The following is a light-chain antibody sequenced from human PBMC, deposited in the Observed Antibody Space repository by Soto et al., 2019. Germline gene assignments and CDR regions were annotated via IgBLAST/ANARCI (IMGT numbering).Light chain of an antibody. V-gene: IGKV3-15*01. CDR3: QQYEKWPPSIT. J-gene: IGKJ5*01. CDR2: GAS. CDR1: QPLNNN. Sequence: EIVMTQSPATLSVSPGDRATLSCRAGQPLNNNVAWYQHKPGQAPRLLIYGASTRATVISARFSGSGSGTEFTLTISSLQSEDFAVYYCQQYEKWPPSITFGQGTRLEIK.